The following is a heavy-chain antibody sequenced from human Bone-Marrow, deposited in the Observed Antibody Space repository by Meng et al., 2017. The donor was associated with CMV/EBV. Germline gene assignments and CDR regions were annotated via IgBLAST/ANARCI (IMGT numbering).Heavy chain of an antibody. CDR1: GYSFTSYW. CDR3: AGQSGYCSSTSCYNY. D-gene: IGHD2-2*02. CDR2: IYPGDSDT. Sequence: GESLKISCKGSGYSFTSYWIGWVRQMPGKGLEWMGIIYPGDSDTRYSPAFQGQVTISADKSISTAYLQWSSLKASDTAMYYCAGQSGYCSSTSCYNYWGQGTLVTVSS. V-gene: IGHV5-51*01. J-gene: IGHJ4*02.